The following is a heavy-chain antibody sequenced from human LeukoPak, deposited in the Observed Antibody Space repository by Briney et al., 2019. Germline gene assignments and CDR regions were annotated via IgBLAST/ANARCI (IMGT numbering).Heavy chain of an antibody. CDR1: GGTFSSYA. D-gene: IGHD5-24*01. J-gene: IGHJ6*02. CDR2: INPSGGSA. V-gene: IGHV1-46*01. Sequence: GASVKVSCKASGGTFSSYAISWVRQAPGQGLEWMGIINPSGGSATYAQNFQGRVTMTRDTSTDTVYMELGSLTSDDTAIYYCARSTDGYNGNYYSGWGQGTTVTVSS. CDR3: ARSTDGYNGNYYSG.